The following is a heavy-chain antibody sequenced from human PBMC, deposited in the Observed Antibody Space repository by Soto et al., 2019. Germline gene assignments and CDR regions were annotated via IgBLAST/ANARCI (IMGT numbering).Heavy chain of an antibody. V-gene: IGHV6-1*01. J-gene: IGHJ4*02. CDR1: GDSVSSNSAA. Sequence: SQTLSLTCVISGDSVSSNSAAWNWIRQSPSRGLEWLGRTYYRSKWYNDYAVSVKSRITINPDTSKNQFSLQLNSVTPEDTAVYYCARDRDPMVRGVIITADAYFDYWGQGTLVTVSS. CDR2: TYYRSKWYN. CDR3: ARDRDPMVRGVIITADAYFDY. D-gene: IGHD3-10*01.